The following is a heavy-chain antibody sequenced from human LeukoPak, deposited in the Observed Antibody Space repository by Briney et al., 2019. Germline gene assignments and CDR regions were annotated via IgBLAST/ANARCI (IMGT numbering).Heavy chain of an antibody. Sequence: PSETLSLTCTVSGGSISSSSYYWGWIRQPPGKGLEWIGSTYYSGSTYYNPSLKSRVTISVDTSKNQFSLKLSSVTAADTAVYYCASQGTYYGRWFDPWGQGTLVTVSS. V-gene: IGHV4-39*01. CDR3: ASQGTYYGRWFDP. J-gene: IGHJ5*02. D-gene: IGHD3-10*01. CDR1: GGSISSSSYY. CDR2: TYYSGST.